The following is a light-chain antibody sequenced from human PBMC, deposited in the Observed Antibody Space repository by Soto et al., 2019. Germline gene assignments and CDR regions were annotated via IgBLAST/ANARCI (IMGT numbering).Light chain of an antibody. V-gene: IGLV1-40*01. CDR2: SNA. CDR1: SXDIGAGND. J-gene: IGLJ1*01. Sequence: QSVLTQPPSVSEAPGQRLTISCTGTSXDIGAGNDVHWYQQLPGAAPKLLIYSNAIRPSGVPDRISGSKSGTSASLAITGLRAEDQADYYCQSYESSLSNYVFGTGTKVTVL. CDR3: QSYESSLSNYV.